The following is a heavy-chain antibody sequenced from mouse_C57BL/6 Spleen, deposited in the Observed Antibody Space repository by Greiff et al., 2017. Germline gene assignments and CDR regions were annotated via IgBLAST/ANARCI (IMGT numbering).Heavy chain of an antibody. J-gene: IGHJ2*01. D-gene: IGHD1-1*01. Sequence: EVQLVESGGGLVQPGGSMKLSCAASGFTFSDAWMDWVRQSPEKGLEWVGEIRNKANNHATYYAESVKGRFTISRDDSKSSVYLQMNSLRAEDTGIYYCTRGLRYFDYWGQGTTLTVSS. CDR1: GFTFSDAW. CDR3: TRGLRYFDY. CDR2: IRNKANNHAT. V-gene: IGHV6-6*01.